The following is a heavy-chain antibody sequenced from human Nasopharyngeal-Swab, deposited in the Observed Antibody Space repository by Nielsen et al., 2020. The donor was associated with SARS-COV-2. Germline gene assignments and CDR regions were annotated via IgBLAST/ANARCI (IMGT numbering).Heavy chain of an antibody. D-gene: IGHD5-18*01. Sequence: GSLRLSCSVSGGSISDYHWSWIRQPPGKGLEWIGYIYSNGGTNYNPSFKSRLTTSVDTSKNQFSLKLSSVTAEDTAVYYCARRGKDSYGYHYYMDVWGKGATVTVSS. CDR3: ARRGKDSYGYHYYMDV. CDR2: IYSNGGT. CDR1: GGSISDYH. J-gene: IGHJ6*03. V-gene: IGHV4-59*08.